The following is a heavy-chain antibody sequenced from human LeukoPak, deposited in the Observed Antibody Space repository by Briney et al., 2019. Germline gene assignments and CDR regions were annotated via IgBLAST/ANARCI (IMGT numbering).Heavy chain of an antibody. Sequence: SETLSLTCTVSGGSISSGGYYWSWIRQHPGKGLERIGYIYYSGSTYYNPSLKSRVTISVDTSKNQFSLKLSSVTAADTAVYYCASSKKNYYYGMDVWGQGTTVTVSS. D-gene: IGHD2/OR15-2a*01. CDR1: GGSISSGGYY. J-gene: IGHJ6*02. CDR3: ASSKKNYYYGMDV. CDR2: IYYSGST. V-gene: IGHV4-31*03.